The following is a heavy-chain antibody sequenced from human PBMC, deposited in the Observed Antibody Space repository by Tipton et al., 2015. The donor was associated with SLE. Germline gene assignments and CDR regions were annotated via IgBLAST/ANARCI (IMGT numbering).Heavy chain of an antibody. Sequence: LSLTCTVSGYSISSGYYWGWVRQAPGKGLEWVSGISGSGDSTYSGDSVKGRFTISRDNSKKTPYLQMNSLRVEDTAIYYCAKAQGVIVPNDAFDFGGQGTMVTVSS. J-gene: IGHJ3*01. V-gene: IGHV3-23*01. D-gene: IGHD2/OR15-2a*01. CDR1: GYSISSGYY. CDR3: AKAQGVIVPNDAFDF. CDR2: ISGSGDST.